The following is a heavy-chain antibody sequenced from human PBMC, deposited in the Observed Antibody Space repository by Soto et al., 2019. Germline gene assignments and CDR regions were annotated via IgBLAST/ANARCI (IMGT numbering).Heavy chain of an antibody. V-gene: IGHV1-2*04. Sequence: ASVKVSCKASGYTFTGYYMHWVRQAPGQGLERMGWINPNSGGTNYAQKFQGWVTMTRDTSISTAYMELSRLRSDDTAVYYCASLAVTADAFDIWGQGTMVTVSS. CDR1: GYTFTGYY. D-gene: IGHD4-17*01. CDR2: INPNSGGT. J-gene: IGHJ3*02. CDR3: ASLAVTADAFDI.